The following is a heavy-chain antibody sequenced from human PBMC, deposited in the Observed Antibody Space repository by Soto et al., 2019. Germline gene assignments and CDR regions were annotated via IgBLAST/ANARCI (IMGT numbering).Heavy chain of an antibody. CDR3: AGAPGGPGIAES. CDR1: GYTFTSYG. Sequence: QVQLVQSGAEEKKPGASVKVSCKASGYTFTSYGMHWVRQAPGQRLEWMGGINAGNGNTKYSQKFQGRVTITRYTSASTDYMELSSLRSEDTAVYYGAGAPGGPGIAESWGQGTLVTVSS. D-gene: IGHD6-13*01. V-gene: IGHV1-3*05. CDR2: INAGNGNT. J-gene: IGHJ5*02.